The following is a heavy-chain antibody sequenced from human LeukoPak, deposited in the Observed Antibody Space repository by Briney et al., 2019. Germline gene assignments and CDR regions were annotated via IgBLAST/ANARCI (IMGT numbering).Heavy chain of an antibody. D-gene: IGHD3-10*01. CDR3: AGATATGTGRAFHY. CDR2: VRHSGST. CDR1: GESITAYY. V-gene: IGHV4-34*01. Sequence: SETLSLTCAVYGESITAYYWTGIRQPPGKRLEGSGEVRHSGSTNYNPSLKSRSTISVDMSKHQFSLKLTSVTAADTAVYYCAGATATGTGRAFHYWAQGNLVPVSS. J-gene: IGHJ4*02.